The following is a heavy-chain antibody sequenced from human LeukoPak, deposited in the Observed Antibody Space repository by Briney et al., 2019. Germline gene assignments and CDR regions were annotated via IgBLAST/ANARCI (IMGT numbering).Heavy chain of an antibody. J-gene: IGHJ4*02. CDR1: GYTFTSYY. CDR3: ARAEQLAEFDY. CDR2: INPSGGST. D-gene: IGHD6-6*01. V-gene: IGHV1-46*01. Sequence: ASVKVSCKASGYTFTSYYMHWVRQAPGQGLEWMGIINPSGGSTSYAQKFQRRVTMTRDTSTSTVYMELSSLRSEDTAVYYCARAEQLAEFDYWGQGTLVTVSS.